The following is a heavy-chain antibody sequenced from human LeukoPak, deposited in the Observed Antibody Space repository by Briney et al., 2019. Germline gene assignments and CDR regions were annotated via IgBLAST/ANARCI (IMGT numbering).Heavy chain of an antibody. Sequence: GGSLRLSCAASGFTVSSNYMSWIRQAPGKGLEWVSYISSSGSTIYYAGSVKGRFTISRDNAKNSLYLQMNSLRAEDTAVYYCAGREYYYDSSGYYSDYWGQGTLVTVSS. D-gene: IGHD3-22*01. CDR3: AGREYYYDSSGYYSDY. V-gene: IGHV3-11*01. J-gene: IGHJ4*02. CDR1: GFTVSSNY. CDR2: ISSSGSTI.